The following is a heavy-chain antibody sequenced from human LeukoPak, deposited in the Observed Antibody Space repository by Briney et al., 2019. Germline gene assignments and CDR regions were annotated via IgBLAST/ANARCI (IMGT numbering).Heavy chain of an antibody. CDR1: GFSFSSYA. Sequence: GGSLRLSCAASGFSFSSYAMSWARQPPGNGLEWVSTTARSGSTYYANSVKGRFTISRDNSKHTLYLQMDGLRAEDTALYFCAKDQQWELPHYFDYWGQGTLVTVSS. D-gene: IGHD1-26*01. J-gene: IGHJ4*02. CDR3: AKDQQWELPHYFDY. V-gene: IGHV3-23*01. CDR2: TARSGST.